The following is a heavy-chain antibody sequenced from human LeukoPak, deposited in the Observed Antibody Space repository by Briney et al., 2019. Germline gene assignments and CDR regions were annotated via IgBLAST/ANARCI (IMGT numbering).Heavy chain of an antibody. CDR3: ARPVTVIRGVGWFDP. CDR2: IYYSGST. Sequence: SETLSLTCTVSGGSISSSSYYWGWIRQPPGKGLEWIGSIYYSGSTYYNPSLKSRVTISVDMSKNQFSLKLTSVTAADTAVYFCARPVTVIRGVGWFDPWGQGTLVTVSS. J-gene: IGHJ5*02. CDR1: GGSISSSSYY. D-gene: IGHD3-10*01. V-gene: IGHV4-39*01.